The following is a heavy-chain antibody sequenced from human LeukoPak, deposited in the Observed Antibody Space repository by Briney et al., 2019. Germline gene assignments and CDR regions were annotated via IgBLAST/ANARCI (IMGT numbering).Heavy chain of an antibody. J-gene: IGHJ4*02. CDR1: GFNFDRYT. CDR2: AGWAGGTT. V-gene: IGHV3-43*01. Sequence: GGSLRLSCANSGFNFDRYTIHWVRPAPGKGLEWVSLAGWAGGTTFYSDSVRGRFTISRDSGRKSVYLQMNSLTTDDTAFYFCAKELDTMFFDYWGQGALVTVSS. CDR3: AKELDTMFFDY. D-gene: IGHD3-10*02.